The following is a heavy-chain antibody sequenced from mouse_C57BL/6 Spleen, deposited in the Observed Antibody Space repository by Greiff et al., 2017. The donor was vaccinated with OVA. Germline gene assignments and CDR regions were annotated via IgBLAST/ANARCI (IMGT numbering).Heavy chain of an antibody. J-gene: IGHJ4*01. CDR1: GYSITSGYY. CDR3: ASLSYYYAMDY. CDR2: ISYDGSN. V-gene: IGHV3-6*01. Sequence: EVQLQQSGPGLVKPSQSLSLTCSVTGYSITSGYYWNWIRQFPGNKLEWMGYISYDGSNNYNPSLKNRISITRDTSKNQFFLKLNSVTTEDTATYYCASLSYYYAMDYWGQGTSVTVSS. D-gene: IGHD6-5*01.